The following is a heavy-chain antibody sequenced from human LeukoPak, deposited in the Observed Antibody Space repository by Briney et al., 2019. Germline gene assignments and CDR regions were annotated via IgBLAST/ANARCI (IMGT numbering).Heavy chain of an antibody. Sequence: GGSLRLSCAASGFTVSSNYMSWVRQAPGKGLEWVSVIYSGGSTYYADSVKGRSTISRDNSKNTLYLQMNSLRAEDTAVYYRAILVGAIPFDYWGQGTLVTVSS. CDR2: IYSGGST. CDR1: GFTVSSNY. V-gene: IGHV3-53*01. J-gene: IGHJ4*02. CDR3: AILVGAIPFDY. D-gene: IGHD1-26*01.